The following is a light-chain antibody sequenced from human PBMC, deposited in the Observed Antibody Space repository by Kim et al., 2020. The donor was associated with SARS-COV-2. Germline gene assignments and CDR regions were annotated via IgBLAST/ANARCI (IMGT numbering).Light chain of an antibody. V-gene: IGKV3-11*01. Sequence: SCSPGERATLPCRASQSISSLAWYQHKPGQAPRLLIYDASNRATGIPARFSGSGSGTDFTLTISSLAPEDFAVYFCQQRSTWPPYTFGQGTKLEI. CDR1: QSISS. CDR3: QQRSTWPPYT. J-gene: IGKJ2*01. CDR2: DAS.